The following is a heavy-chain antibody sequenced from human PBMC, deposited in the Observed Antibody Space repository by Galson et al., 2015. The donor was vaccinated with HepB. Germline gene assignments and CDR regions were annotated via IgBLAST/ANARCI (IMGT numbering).Heavy chain of an antibody. J-gene: IGHJ4*02. V-gene: IGHV3-15*01. D-gene: IGHD2-2*01. CDR1: GFTFSHAW. CDR3: STGYRSRTTSCSFDY. Sequence: SVRLSCTASGFTFSHAWMSWVRQAPGRGLEWVGRINSKTDGETADYAASVKGRFTISRDDSKNMQYLQMNSLKTEDTAVYYCSTGYRSRTTSCSFDYWGQGTLVTVSS. CDR2: INSKTDGETA.